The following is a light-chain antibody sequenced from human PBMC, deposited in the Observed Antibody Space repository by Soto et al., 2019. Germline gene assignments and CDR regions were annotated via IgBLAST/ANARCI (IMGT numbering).Light chain of an antibody. V-gene: IGLV1-40*01. CDR3: QSYDSSLDGFYV. CDR2: GNN. J-gene: IGLJ1*01. Sequence: QSVLSQPPSVSGAPGQRVTISCPGNSSKIGGGYDVHWYQQLPGTAPKLLISGNNNRPSGVADRFSGSRSGASASLAITGLQAEDEADYFCQSYDSSLDGFYVFGTGTKVTVL. CDR1: SSKIGGGYD.